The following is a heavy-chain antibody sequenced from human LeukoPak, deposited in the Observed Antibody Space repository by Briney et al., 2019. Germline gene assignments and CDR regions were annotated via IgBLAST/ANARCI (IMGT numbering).Heavy chain of an antibody. CDR2: ISSDGSIV. Sequence: PGGSLRLSCAASGFTFSGYYMSWMRQAPGKGLEWISYISSDGSIVYYADSVKGRFTISRDNAKSLLYLQMNSLRAGDTAVYYCARAVAGTYYYYGMDVWGQGTTVTVSS. D-gene: IGHD6-19*01. CDR3: ARAVAGTYYYYGMDV. J-gene: IGHJ6*02. CDR1: GFTFSGYY. V-gene: IGHV3-11*04.